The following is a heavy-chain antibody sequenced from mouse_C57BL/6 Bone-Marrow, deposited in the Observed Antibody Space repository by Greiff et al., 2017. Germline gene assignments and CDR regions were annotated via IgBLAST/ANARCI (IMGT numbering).Heavy chain of an antibody. Sequence: VQLQQSGAELVRPGTSVKVSCKASGYAFTNYLIEWVKQRPGQGLEWIGVINPGSGGTNYNEKFKGKATLTADKSSSTAYMQLSSLTSEDSAVYFCARSRDGNYYAMDYWGQGTSVTVSS. CDR1: GYAFTNYL. CDR3: ARSRDGNYYAMDY. J-gene: IGHJ4*01. V-gene: IGHV1-54*01. D-gene: IGHD1-2*01. CDR2: INPGSGGT.